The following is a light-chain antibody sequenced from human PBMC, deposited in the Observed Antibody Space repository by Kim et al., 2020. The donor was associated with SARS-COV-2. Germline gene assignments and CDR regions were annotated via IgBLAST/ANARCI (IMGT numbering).Light chain of an antibody. CDR2: GAS. CDR3: QQSYSTPLT. CDR1: QSISTY. J-gene: IGKJ4*01. Sequence: DIQMTQSPSSLSASVGDRVTITCRASQSISTYLNWYQQKPGTAPKLLIFGASSLQSGVPSRFSGSGSGTDFTLTVSSLQREDFATYYCQQSYSTPLTFGGGTKVDIK. V-gene: IGKV1-39*01.